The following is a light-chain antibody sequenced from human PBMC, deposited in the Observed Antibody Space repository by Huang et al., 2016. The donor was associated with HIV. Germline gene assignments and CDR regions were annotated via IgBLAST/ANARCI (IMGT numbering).Light chain of an antibody. CDR3: QQYNNWPYT. CDR1: QSVSSN. Sequence: EIVMTQSPATLSVSPGERATLSCRASQSVSSNLAWYQQKPGHAPRLLIYGASTRATVIPARFSGSGSGTEFTLTISSLQSEDFAVYYCQQYNNWPYTFGQGTKLEIK. CDR2: GAS. V-gene: IGKV3-15*01. J-gene: IGKJ2*01.